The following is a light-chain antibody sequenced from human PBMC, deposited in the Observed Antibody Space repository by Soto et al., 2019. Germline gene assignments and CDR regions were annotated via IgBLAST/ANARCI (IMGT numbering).Light chain of an antibody. V-gene: IGKV3-20*01. CDR2: GAS. CDR1: QSVSSSY. CDR3: QQYGSSPATWT. Sequence: EIVLTQSPGTLSLSPGERATLSCRASQSVSSSYLAWYQQKPGQAPRLLIYGASSRATGIPDRFSGSGSGTDFTLTISRLEPEDVAVYYCQQYGSSPATWTFGQGTKVDIK. J-gene: IGKJ1*01.